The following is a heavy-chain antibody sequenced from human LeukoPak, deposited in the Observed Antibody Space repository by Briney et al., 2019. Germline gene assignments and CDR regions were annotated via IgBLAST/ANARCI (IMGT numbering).Heavy chain of an antibody. CDR1: GGSISSSSYY. Sequence: SETLSLTCTVSGGSISSSSYYWGWIRQPPGKGLEWIGSIYYSGSTYYNPSLKSRVTISVDTSKNQFSLKLSSVTAADTAVYYCARRVAYYYGSGSYFFDYWGQGTLVTVSS. J-gene: IGHJ4*02. V-gene: IGHV4-39*07. D-gene: IGHD3-10*01. CDR2: IYYSGST. CDR3: ARRVAYYYGSGSYFFDY.